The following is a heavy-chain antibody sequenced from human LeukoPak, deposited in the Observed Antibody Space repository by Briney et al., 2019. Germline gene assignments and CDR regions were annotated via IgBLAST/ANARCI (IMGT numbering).Heavy chain of an antibody. J-gene: IGHJ4*02. Sequence: GGSLRLSCAASGFTFSSYSMNWVRQAPGKGLEWVSSISSSSSYIYYADSVKGRFTISRDNAKNSLYLQMNSLRAEDTAVYYCARRYSGYDGGGFDYWGQGTLVTVSS. CDR2: ISSSSSYI. CDR3: ARRYSGYDGGGFDY. CDR1: GFTFSSYS. D-gene: IGHD5-12*01. V-gene: IGHV3-21*01.